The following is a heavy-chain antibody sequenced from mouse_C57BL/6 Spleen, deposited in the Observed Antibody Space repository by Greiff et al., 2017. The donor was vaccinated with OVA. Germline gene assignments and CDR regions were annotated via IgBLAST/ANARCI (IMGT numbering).Heavy chain of an antibody. J-gene: IGHJ4*01. CDR2: IYPGDGDT. D-gene: IGHD1-1*01. CDR3: ARDGQVYYGSSYDAMDY. Sequence: VQLQQSGPELVKPGASVKISCKASGYAFSSSWMNWVKQRPGKGLEWIGRIYPGDGDTNYNGKFKGKATLTADKSSSTAYMQLSSLTSEDSAVDFCARDGQVYYGSSYDAMDYWGQGTSVTVSS. V-gene: IGHV1-82*01. CDR1: GYAFSSSW.